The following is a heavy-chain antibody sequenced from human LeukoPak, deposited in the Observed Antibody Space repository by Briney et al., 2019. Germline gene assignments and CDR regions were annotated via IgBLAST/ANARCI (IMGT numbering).Heavy chain of an antibody. J-gene: IGHJ4*02. V-gene: IGHV4-31*03. D-gene: IGHD3-10*01. CDR3: ARGMVRGVPDY. CDR2: IYYSGST. CDR1: GGSISSGGYY. Sequence: TLSPTCTVSGGSISSGGYYWSWIRQHPGKGLEWIGYIYYSGSTYYNPSLKSRVTISVDTSKNQFSLKLSSVTAADTAVYYCARGMVRGVPDYWGQGTLVTVSS.